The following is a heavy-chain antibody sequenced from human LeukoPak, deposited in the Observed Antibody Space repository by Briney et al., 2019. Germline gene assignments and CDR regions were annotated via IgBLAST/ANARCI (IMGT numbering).Heavy chain of an antibody. J-gene: IGHJ3*02. CDR1: GCTFSSYA. CDR3: AKDSDSGAPPDAFDI. V-gene: IGHV3-23*01. D-gene: IGHD2-15*01. Sequence: GGPLRLSCAASGCTFSSYATSGVRKAPGEGLEWVSAISGGDDSTYCADSVKRRFTISRDNSKNTLYLQMNSLRADDTAVYYCAKDSDSGAPPDAFDIWGQGTMVTVSS. CDR2: ISGGDDST.